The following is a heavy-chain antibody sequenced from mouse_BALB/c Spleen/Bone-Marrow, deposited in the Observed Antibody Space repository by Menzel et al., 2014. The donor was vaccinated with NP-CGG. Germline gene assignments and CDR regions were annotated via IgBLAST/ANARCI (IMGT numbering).Heavy chain of an antibody. CDR3: ARGGHYFSLDY. V-gene: IGHV1-69*01. CDR1: GYTFTDNW. D-gene: IGHD1-1*01. J-gene: IGHJ4*01. Sequence: QVQLQQPGAELGMPGASVKMSCKASGYTFTDNWIYWVKQRPGQGLEWIGTIDTSDSYTNYNQKFMGKASLTVDASSSTASMQVSSLTTDDSAVDYCARGGHYFSLDYWGQGTSVTVSS. CDR2: IDTSDSYT.